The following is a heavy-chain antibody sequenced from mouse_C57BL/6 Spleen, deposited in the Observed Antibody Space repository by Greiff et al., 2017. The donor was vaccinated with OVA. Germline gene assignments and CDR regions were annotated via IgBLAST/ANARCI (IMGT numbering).Heavy chain of an antibody. D-gene: IGHD1-1*01. J-gene: IGHJ2*01. CDR2: ISSGSSTI. Sequence: EVKLVESGGGLVKPGGSLKLSCAASGFTFSDYGMHWVRQAPEKGLEWVAYISSGSSTIYYADKVKGRFTISRDNAKNTLFLQMTSLRSEDTAMYYCAKGSPLRFFDYWGQGTTLTVSS. CDR1: GFTFSDYG. V-gene: IGHV5-17*01. CDR3: AKGSPLRFFDY.